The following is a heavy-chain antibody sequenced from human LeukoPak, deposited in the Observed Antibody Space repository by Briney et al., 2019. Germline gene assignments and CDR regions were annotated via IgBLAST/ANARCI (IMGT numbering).Heavy chain of an antibody. CDR3: ARTLLQWLGYFDY. J-gene: IGHJ4*02. D-gene: IGHD6-19*01. CDR2: ISYDGSNK. Sequence: GGSLRLSCAASGFTFSSYAMHWVRQAPGKGLEWVAVISYDGSNKYYADSVKGRFTISRDNSKNTLYLQMNSLRAEDTAVYYCARTLLQWLGYFDYWGQGTLVTVSS. V-gene: IGHV3-30-3*01. CDR1: GFTFSSYA.